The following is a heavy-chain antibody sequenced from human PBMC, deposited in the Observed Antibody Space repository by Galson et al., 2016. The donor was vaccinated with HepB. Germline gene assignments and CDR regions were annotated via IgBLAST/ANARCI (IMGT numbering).Heavy chain of an antibody. Sequence: SLRLSCAASGFTFGGYWMSWVRQAPGKGLEWVSSITNNGNDKYYADSAKGRFTISRDNAKNSLFLQMDSLRAEDTAVYYCARDLIAAPGRTFFYYYYYMDVWGKGTTVTVSS. CDR1: GFTFGGYW. J-gene: IGHJ6*03. CDR3: ARDLIAAPGRTFFYYYYYMDV. CDR2: ITNNGNDK. D-gene: IGHD6-13*01. V-gene: IGHV3-21*01.